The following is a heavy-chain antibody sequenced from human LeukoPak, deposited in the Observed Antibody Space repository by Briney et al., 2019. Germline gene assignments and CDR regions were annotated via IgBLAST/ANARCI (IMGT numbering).Heavy chain of an antibody. CDR3: AREGIAAAGTRNWFDP. D-gene: IGHD6-13*01. V-gene: IGHV1-2*02. CDR2: INPNSGGT. J-gene: IGHJ5*02. CDR1: GYSFTRYA. Sequence: ASVKVSCKTSGYSFTRYAISWMRQAPGQGLEWMGWINPNSGGTNYAQKFQGRVTMTRDTSISTAYMELSRLRSDDTAVYYCAREGIAAAGTRNWFDPWGQGTLVTVSS.